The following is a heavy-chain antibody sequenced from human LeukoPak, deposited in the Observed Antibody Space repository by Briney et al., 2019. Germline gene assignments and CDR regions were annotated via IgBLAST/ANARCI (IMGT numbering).Heavy chain of an antibody. CDR2: IWYDGSNK. V-gene: IGHV3-30*02. J-gene: IGHJ4*02. CDR1: GFTFSSYG. CDR3: AKEDSGYSYGLGEPFDY. Sequence: GGSLRLSCAASGFTFSSYGMHWVRQAPGKGLEWVAFIWYDGSNKYYADSVKGRFTISRDNSKNTLYLQMNSLRAEDTAVYYCAKEDSGYSYGLGEPFDYWGQGTLVTVSS. D-gene: IGHD5-18*01.